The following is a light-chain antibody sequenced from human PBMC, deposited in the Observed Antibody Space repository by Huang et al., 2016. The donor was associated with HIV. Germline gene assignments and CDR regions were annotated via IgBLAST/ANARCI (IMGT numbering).Light chain of an antibody. CDR3: QQYSSYIQWT. Sequence: DIQMTQSPSTLSASVGDRVTIICRASQSVRSWLAWYQQKPGKAPKLLIYQASTLQHGVPSRFSGSGSGTEFTLTISSLQPDDFATYYCQQYSSYIQWTFGQGTKVEI. V-gene: IGKV1-5*03. CDR1: QSVRSW. CDR2: QAS. J-gene: IGKJ1*01.